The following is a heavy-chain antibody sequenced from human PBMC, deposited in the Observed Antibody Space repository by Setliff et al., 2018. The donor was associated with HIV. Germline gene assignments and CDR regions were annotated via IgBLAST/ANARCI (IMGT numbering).Heavy chain of an antibody. V-gene: IGHV4-4*07. CDR2: LYVSGDT. CDR1: DDPISSYY. CDR3: ALTGHRLLRGYMDV. D-gene: IGHD2-15*01. J-gene: IGHJ6*03. Sequence: KTSETLSLTCYVTDDPISSYYWSWVRQPAGKGLEWIGRLYVSGDTNYNPSLKSRVTMSLDTSKKHFSLKLKSVTAADTAVYYCALTGHRLLRGYMDVWSKGTTVTVS.